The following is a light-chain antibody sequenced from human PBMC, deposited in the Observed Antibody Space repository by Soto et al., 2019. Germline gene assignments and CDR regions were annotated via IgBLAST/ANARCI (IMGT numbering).Light chain of an antibody. J-gene: IGLJ2*01. CDR2: GNS. Sequence: QSVLTQPPSVSGAPGQRVTISCTGSSSNIGAGYDVHWYQQLPGTAPKLLIYGNSNPPSGVPDRFSGSKSGTSASLAITGRQGEDEADYYCQSYDSSLSGSGVFGGGTKLTVL. CDR3: QSYDSSLSGSGV. CDR1: SSNIGAGYD. V-gene: IGLV1-40*01.